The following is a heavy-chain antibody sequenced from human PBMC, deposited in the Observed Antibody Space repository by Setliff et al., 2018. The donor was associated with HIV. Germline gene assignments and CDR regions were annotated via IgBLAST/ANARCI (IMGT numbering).Heavy chain of an antibody. Sequence: ASVKVSCKVSGYTFPDYCIQWIRQAPGKGLEWMGLIDPDRGDTVYAEKFQDRVTITADRSLDTAYMKLSSLRSEDTAMYFCAWGTQRPIDSWGQGTLVTVSS. J-gene: IGHJ4*02. D-gene: IGHD3-16*01. V-gene: IGHV1-69-2*01. CDR2: IDPDRGDT. CDR3: AWGTQRPIDS. CDR1: GYTFPDYC.